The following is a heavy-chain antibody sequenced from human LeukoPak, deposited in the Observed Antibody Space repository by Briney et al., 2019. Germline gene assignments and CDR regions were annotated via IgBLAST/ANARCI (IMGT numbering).Heavy chain of an antibody. CDR2: ISGSGGST. J-gene: IGHJ3*02. CDR1: GFTFSSYA. V-gene: IGHV3-23*01. Sequence: GGSLRLSCAASGFTFSSYAMSWVRQAPGKGLEWVSAISGSGGSTYYADSVKGRFTISRDNSKNTLYLQMNSLRAEDTAVYYCARAYRGHDYGDHVGAFDIWGQGTMVTVSS. CDR3: ARAYRGHDYGDHVGAFDI. D-gene: IGHD4-17*01.